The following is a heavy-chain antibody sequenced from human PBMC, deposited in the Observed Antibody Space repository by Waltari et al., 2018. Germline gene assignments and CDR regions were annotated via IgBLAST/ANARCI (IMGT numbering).Heavy chain of an antibody. CDR2: VHGSGKT. Sequence: QLELQESGPGLVKPSGTLSLTCDVSGASMSSTYWWSWVRQSPQKGLEWLGQVHGSGKTNYNPSFASRVTISLDTSNNQFSLKIIFATAADTAMYYCARDRGRGLYLDTWGPGTLVTVSP. D-gene: IGHD2-15*01. V-gene: IGHV4-4*02. CDR1: GASMSSTYW. J-gene: IGHJ5*02. CDR3: ARDRGRGLYLDT.